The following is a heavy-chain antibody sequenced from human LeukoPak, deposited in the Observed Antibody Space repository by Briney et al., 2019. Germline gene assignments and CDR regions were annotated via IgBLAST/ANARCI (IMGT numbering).Heavy chain of an antibody. V-gene: IGHV4-39*07. J-gene: IGHJ3*02. CDR1: GGSISSSSYY. Sequence: SETLSLTCTVSGGSISSSSYYWSWIRQPPGKGLEWIGEINHSGSTNYNPSLKSRVTISVDTSKNQFSLKLSSVTAADTAVYYCARGGSYPDAFDIWGQGTMVTVSS. D-gene: IGHD3-10*01. CDR2: INHSGST. CDR3: ARGGSYPDAFDI.